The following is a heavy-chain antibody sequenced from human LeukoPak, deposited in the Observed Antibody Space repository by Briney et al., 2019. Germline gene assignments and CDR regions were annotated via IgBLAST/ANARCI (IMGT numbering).Heavy chain of an antibody. CDR2: ISDSGGST. V-gene: IGHV3-23*01. D-gene: IGHD5-12*01. CDR1: GFTFSSYA. J-gene: IGHJ4*02. Sequence: PGGSLRLSCAASGFTFSSYAMSWVRQAPGKGLEWVSAISDSGGSTYYADSVKGRFTISRDNSKNTLYLQMNSLRAEDTAVYYCAKGSGYSGYEHFDYWGQGTLVTVSS. CDR3: AKGSGYSGYEHFDY.